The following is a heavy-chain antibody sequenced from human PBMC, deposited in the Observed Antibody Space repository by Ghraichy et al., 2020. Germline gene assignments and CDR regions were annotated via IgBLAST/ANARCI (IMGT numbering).Heavy chain of an antibody. J-gene: IGHJ6*02. CDR3: SRDIQGSRDYGMDV. D-gene: IGHD3-10*01. Sequence: LTCAASGFTFSDYWMSWVRQAPGKGLEWVANIKQDGSQKYYVDFVKAQFTISRDNAKNSLYLQMNSLRAEDTAVYYCSRDIQGSRDYGMDVWGQGTTVTVSS. V-gene: IGHV3-7*01. CDR1: GFTFSDYW. CDR2: IKQDGSQK.